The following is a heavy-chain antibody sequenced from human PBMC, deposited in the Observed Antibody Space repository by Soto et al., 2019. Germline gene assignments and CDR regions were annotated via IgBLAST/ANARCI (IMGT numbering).Heavy chain of an antibody. CDR3: ATTGGGILYYFDY. D-gene: IGHD2-15*01. CDR1: GFTFSSYA. V-gene: IGHV3-30-3*01. J-gene: IGHJ4*02. Sequence: QVQLVESGGGVVQPWRSLRLSCAASGFTFSSYAMHWVRQAPGKRLEWVAVISYDGSNKYYANSVKGRFTISSDNSKNTLYLQMNRRRAEDPPVYYCATTGGGILYYFDYSGQGSLVTVYS. CDR2: ISYDGSNK.